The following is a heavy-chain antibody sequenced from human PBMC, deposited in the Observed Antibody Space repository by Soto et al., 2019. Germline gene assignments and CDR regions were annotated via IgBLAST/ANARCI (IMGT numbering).Heavy chain of an antibody. CDR1: GASISTYY. CDR2: IYSSGTT. CDR3: ARRQSTVVPFDY. D-gene: IGHD2-15*01. J-gene: IGHJ4*02. Sequence: TLTLTCTVSGASISTYYWSLIRHSPEKGLEWIGCIYSSGTTNSNPSLKSRVTISIDTSKNQFSLRLNSVTAADTAVYYCARRQSTVVPFDYWGQGALVTVSS. V-gene: IGHV4-59*01.